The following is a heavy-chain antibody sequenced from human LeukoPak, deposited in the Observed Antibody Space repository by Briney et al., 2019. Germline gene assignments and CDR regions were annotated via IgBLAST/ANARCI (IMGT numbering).Heavy chain of an antibody. CDR1: GYIFTSYC. V-gene: IGHV1-69*04. CDR3: AREAAVAGQLDY. J-gene: IGHJ4*02. Sequence: SVTLSCTASGYIFTSYCIHWVRQAPGHGLEWMGRIIPILGIANYAQKFQGRVTITANKSTSTAYMELGSLRSEVTAVYYCAREAAVAGQLDYWGQGNLVTVSS. CDR2: IIPILGIA. D-gene: IGHD6-19*01.